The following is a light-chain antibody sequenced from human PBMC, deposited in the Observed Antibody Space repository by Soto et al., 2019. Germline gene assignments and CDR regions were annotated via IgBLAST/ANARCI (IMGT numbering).Light chain of an antibody. Sequence: AIQLTQSTSSLSASVGDRVTITCRASQGIRNDLGWYQQKPGKAPKLLIYAASSLQSGVPSRFSGSASGTDFTLTISSLQPDDFATYYCQQYNSYSPTFGQGTMVDIK. CDR3: QQYNSYSPT. V-gene: IGKV1-6*01. CDR2: AAS. J-gene: IGKJ1*01. CDR1: QGIRND.